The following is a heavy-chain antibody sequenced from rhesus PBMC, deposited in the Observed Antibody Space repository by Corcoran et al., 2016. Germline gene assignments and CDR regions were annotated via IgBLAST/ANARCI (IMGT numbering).Heavy chain of an antibody. D-gene: IGHD3-16*01. Sequence: EVQLVESGGGLVQPGGSLRLSCAASGFTFINYWMSWVRQATGKGLEWVGFIKNKADGVKAAYAEAVKGRFTISRDDSKNTLYLQMNSLKTEDTAVYYCTRVNSGSYYYAFDFWGQGLRVTVSS. CDR3: TRVNSGSYYYAFDF. CDR1: GFTFINYW. CDR2: IKNKADGVKA. J-gene: IGHJ3*01. V-gene: IGHV3S11*01.